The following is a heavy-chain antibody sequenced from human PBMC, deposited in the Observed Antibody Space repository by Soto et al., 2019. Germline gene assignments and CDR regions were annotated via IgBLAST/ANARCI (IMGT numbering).Heavy chain of an antibody. Sequence: QVQLVQSGAEVKKPGASVKVSCKASGYTFTSYGISWVRQAPGQGLEWMGWISGKTAKTNYAQNLRGRVTITTDTSTSTAYMELRSLRSDDTAVYYCARVPREIILVGMDVWGQGTTVTVSS. CDR3: ARVPREIILVGMDV. CDR1: GYTFTSYG. J-gene: IGHJ6*02. V-gene: IGHV1-18*04. D-gene: IGHD2-2*01. CDR2: ISGKTAKT.